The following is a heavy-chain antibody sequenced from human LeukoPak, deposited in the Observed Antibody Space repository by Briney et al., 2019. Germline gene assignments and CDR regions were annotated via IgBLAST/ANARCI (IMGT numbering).Heavy chain of an antibody. D-gene: IGHD6-19*01. CDR2: IKSKTDGGTT. CDR3: TTVSSGYSSGWYVGPIDY. V-gene: IGHV3-15*01. CDR1: GFTFSNAW. J-gene: IGHJ4*02. Sequence: PGGSLRLSCVASGFTFSNAWMSWVRQAPGKGLEWVGRIKSKTDGGTTDYAAPVKGRFTISRDDSKNTLYLQMNSLKTEDTAVYYCTTVSSGYSSGWYVGPIDYWGQGTLVTVSS.